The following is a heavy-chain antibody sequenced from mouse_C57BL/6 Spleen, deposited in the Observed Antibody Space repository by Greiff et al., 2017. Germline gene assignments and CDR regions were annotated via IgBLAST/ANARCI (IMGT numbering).Heavy chain of an antibody. CDR2: IYPGSGST. CDR1: GYTFTSYW. D-gene: IGHD1-1*01. Sequence: QVQLQQPGAELVKPGASVQMSCKASGYTFTSYWITWVKQRPGQGLEWIGDIYPGSGSTNYNEKFKRKATLTVDTSSSTAYMQLSRLTSEDSAVYYCAREGITTGVADDWGQGTTLTVSS. CDR3: AREGITTGVADD. V-gene: IGHV1-55*01. J-gene: IGHJ2*01.